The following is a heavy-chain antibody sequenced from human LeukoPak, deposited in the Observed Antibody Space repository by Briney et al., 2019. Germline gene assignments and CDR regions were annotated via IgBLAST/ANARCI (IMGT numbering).Heavy chain of an antibody. CDR2: IQQDGSER. CDR3: ARDFADHSGSYRGDYYFDY. Sequence: PGGSLRLSCAASGFTFSNYWMSWVRQAPGKGLEWVANIQQDGSERHYVDSVKGRSTISRDNAKNSLYLQMNSLRAEDTAVYYCARDFADHSGSYRGDYYFDYWGQGTLVTVSS. V-gene: IGHV3-7*01. J-gene: IGHJ4*02. D-gene: IGHD1-26*01. CDR1: GFTFSNYW.